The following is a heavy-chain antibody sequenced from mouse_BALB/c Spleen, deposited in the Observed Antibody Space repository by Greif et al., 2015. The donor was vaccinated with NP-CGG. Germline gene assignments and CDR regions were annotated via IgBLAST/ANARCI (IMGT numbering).Heavy chain of an antibody. V-gene: IGHV1-7*01. Sequence: VQLQESGAELAKPGASVKMSCKASGYTFTSYWMHWVKQRPGQGLEWIGYINPSTGYTEYNQKFKNKATLAADKSSSTAYMQLSSLTSEDSAVYYCARSGTYYFDYWGQGTTLTVSS. CDR3: ARSGTYYFDY. D-gene: IGHD4-1*01. J-gene: IGHJ2*01. CDR2: INPSTGYT. CDR1: GYTFTSYW.